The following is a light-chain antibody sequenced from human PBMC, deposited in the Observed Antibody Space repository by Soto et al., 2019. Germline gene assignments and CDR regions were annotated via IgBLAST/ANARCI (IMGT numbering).Light chain of an antibody. CDR3: GSYAGGNNPYV. V-gene: IGLV2-8*01. J-gene: IGLJ1*01. CDR2: EAN. CDR1: SSDVGAYIY. Sequence: QSALTQPPSASGSPGQSVTISCTGTSSDVGAYIYVSWYQHHPGKAPKLIIYEANKRPSGVPDRFSGSKSGDTASLTVSGLQAEDEADYYCGSYAGGNNPYVFGTGTKLTV.